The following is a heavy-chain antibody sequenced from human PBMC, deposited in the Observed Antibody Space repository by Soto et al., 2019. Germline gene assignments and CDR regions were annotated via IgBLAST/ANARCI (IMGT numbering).Heavy chain of an antibody. D-gene: IGHD6-13*01. V-gene: IGHV3-13*01. Sequence: GGSLRLSCAASGFTFSSYDMHWVRQATGKGLEWVSAIGTAGDTYYPGSVKGRFTISRENAKNSLYLQMNSLRAEDTAVYYCARTAAEMYYFDYWGQGTLVTVSS. J-gene: IGHJ4*02. CDR2: IGTAGDT. CDR3: ARTAAEMYYFDY. CDR1: GFTFSSYD.